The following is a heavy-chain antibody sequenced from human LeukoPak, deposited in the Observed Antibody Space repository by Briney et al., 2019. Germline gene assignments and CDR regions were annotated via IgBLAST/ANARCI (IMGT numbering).Heavy chain of an antibody. J-gene: IGHJ3*02. CDR1: GGSISSYY. CDR3: ARGSDWYGFFDI. CDR2: IYYSGST. Sequence: SETLSLTCTVSGGSISSYYWSWIRQPPGKGLKWIGYIYYSGSTNYNPSLKSRVTISVDTSKNQFSLKVRSVTAADTAVYYCARGSDWYGFFDIWGQGTMVSVSS. D-gene: IGHD3/OR15-3a*01. V-gene: IGHV4-59*01.